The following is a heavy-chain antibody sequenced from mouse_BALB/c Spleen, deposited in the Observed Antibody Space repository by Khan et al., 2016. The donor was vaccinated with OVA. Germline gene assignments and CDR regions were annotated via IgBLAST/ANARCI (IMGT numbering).Heavy chain of an antibody. CDR1: GYTFSSYW. J-gene: IGHJ2*01. Sequence: QVQLQQSGAEQAKPGASVKMSCKTSGYTFSSYWMHWVKQRPGQGLEWIGYINPTSGYTEYNEKFKDKATLSADKSSRTAYMQLTSLTSEDSAVYYCARDRIDYWGQGTTRTVSS. CDR3: ARDRIDY. CDR2: INPTSGYT. V-gene: IGHV1-7*01.